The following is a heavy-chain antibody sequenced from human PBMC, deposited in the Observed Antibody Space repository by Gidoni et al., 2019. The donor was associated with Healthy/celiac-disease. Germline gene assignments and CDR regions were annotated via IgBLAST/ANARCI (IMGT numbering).Heavy chain of an antibody. V-gene: IGHV4-39*01. CDR3: ARPQGYYYDIGDAFDI. CDR2: IYYSGST. D-gene: IGHD3-22*01. Sequence: QLQLQESGPGLVKPSETLSLTCTVSGGSISRSSYYWGWIRQPPGKGLEWIGSIYYSGSTYYNPSLKSRVTISVDTSKNQFSLKLSSVTAADTAVYYCARPQGYYYDIGDAFDIWGQGTMVTVSS. CDR1: GGSISRSSYY. J-gene: IGHJ3*02.